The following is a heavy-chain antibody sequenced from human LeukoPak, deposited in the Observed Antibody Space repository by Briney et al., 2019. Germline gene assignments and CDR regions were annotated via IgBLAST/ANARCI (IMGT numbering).Heavy chain of an antibody. V-gene: IGHV3-23*01. J-gene: IGHJ4*02. Sequence: GGSLRLSCAASGFTFSSYAMSWIRQAPGKGLEWVSAISGSGGSTYYADSVKGRFTISRDNSKNTLYLQMNSLRAEDTAVYYCAKDSGYNSGWYSYWGQGTLATVSS. CDR3: AKDSGYNSGWYSY. CDR2: ISGSGGST. CDR1: GFTFSSYA. D-gene: IGHD6-19*01.